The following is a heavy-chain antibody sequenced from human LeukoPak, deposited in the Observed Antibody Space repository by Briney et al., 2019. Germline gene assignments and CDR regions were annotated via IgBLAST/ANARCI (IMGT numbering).Heavy chain of an antibody. CDR2: ISGSGGST. D-gene: IGHD3-3*02. J-gene: IGHJ2*01. CDR3: ARDSTGYWYLDL. Sequence: GGSLRLSCAASGFTFSNYAMSWVRQAPGKGLEWVSGISGSGGSTYYADSVKGHFTISRDNSKNTLYLQMNSLRAEDTAVYYCARDSTGYWYLDLWGRGTLVSVSS. CDR1: GFTFSNYA. V-gene: IGHV3-23*01.